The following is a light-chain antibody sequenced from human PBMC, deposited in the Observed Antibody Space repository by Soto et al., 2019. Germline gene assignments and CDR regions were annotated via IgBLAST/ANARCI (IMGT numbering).Light chain of an antibody. CDR3: SSYTSTSTLYV. J-gene: IGLJ1*01. CDR2: EVS. V-gene: IGLV2-14*01. Sequence: QSALTQPASVSGSPGQSITISCTGTRSDVGAYNYVSWYQQYPGKAPKVIIYEVSNRPSGVSNRFSGSKSGNTASLTISGLQAEDEADYYCSSYTSTSTLYVFGAGTQLTVL. CDR1: RSDVGAYNY.